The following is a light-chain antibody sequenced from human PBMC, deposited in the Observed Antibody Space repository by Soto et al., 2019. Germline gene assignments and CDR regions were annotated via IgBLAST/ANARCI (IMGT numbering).Light chain of an antibody. CDR2: ENN. V-gene: IGLV1-51*02. Sequence: QSVLTQPPSVSAAPGQKVTISCSGSSSNIGNNYVSWYQHLPGTAPKLLIYENNKQSSGIPDRFSGSKSGTSATLGITGLQTGDEADYYCATWDGGLNVWVFGGGTKVTVL. CDR1: SSNIGNNY. J-gene: IGLJ3*02. CDR3: ATWDGGLNVWV.